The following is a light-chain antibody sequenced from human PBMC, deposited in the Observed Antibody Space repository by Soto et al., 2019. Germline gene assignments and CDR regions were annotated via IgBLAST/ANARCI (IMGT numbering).Light chain of an antibody. CDR1: QSVSSTH. CDR2: SAS. V-gene: IGKV3-20*01. J-gene: IGKJ1*01. CDR3: QDYGSSRT. Sequence: VLTQSPGTLSLSPGERATLSCRASQSVSSTHLAWYQRRPGQAPRLLIYSASSRATGIPDRFSGSGSETYFTLTISRLEPDDFAVYYCQDYGSSRTFGQGTKVEIK.